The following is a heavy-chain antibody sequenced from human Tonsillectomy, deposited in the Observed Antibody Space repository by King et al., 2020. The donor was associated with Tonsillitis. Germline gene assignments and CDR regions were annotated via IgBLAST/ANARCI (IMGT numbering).Heavy chain of an antibody. Sequence: VQLVESGGGVVQPGGSLRLSCAASGFTFDDYVMHWVRQAPGKGLEWVSLISGDGGSTYYADSVKGRFTISRDNSKNSLYLQMNSLRTEDTALYYCAKDNDFWSGPPMDVWGKGTTVTVSS. CDR2: ISGDGGST. CDR3: AKDNDFWSGPPMDV. CDR1: GFTFDDYV. J-gene: IGHJ6*04. V-gene: IGHV3-43*02. D-gene: IGHD3-3*01.